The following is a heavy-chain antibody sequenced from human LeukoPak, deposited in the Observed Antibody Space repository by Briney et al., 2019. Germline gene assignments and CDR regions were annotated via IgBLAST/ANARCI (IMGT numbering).Heavy chain of an antibody. Sequence: GGSLRLSCEASGFTFGSYAMTWVRQAPGKGLDWVSVIGASGADTYYADSVKGRFTISRGNAKNTLYLHMRSLRAEDTAVYFCARRPRDSSGYYLGAFHAWGQGTTVTVSS. CDR2: IGASGADT. J-gene: IGHJ3*01. V-gene: IGHV3-23*01. D-gene: IGHD3-22*01. CDR1: GFTFGSYA. CDR3: ARRPRDSSGYYLGAFHA.